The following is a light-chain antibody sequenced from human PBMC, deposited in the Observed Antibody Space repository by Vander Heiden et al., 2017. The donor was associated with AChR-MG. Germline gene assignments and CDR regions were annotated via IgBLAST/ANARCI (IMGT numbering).Light chain of an antibody. J-gene: IGLJ2*01. Sequence: QSAPTQPASVSGSPGQSVTISCTGATSYIDDYRYVSWYQQHPGKAPKLIIYDVTKRPSGVSDRFSGSKSGNTASLTISGVQSEDEAIYYCTSYTSGKSPSVVFGRGTKLTVV. V-gene: IGLV2-14*03. CDR1: TSYIDDYRY. CDR3: TSYTSGKSPSVV. CDR2: DVT.